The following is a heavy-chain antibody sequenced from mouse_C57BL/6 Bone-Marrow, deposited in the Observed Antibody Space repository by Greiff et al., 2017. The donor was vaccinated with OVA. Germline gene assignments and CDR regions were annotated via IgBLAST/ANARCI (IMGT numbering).Heavy chain of an antibody. V-gene: IGHV3-6*01. CDR3: IALLLLREGFHY. CDR2: ISYDGSN. J-gene: IGHJ2*01. Sequence: EVQLQESGPGLVKPSQSLSLTCSVTGYSITSGYYWNWIRQFPGNKLEWMGYISYDGSNNYNPSLKNRISISRDTSKNQFFLKLNSVTTEDTAIYDCIALLLLREGFHYWRQGTTLTVSS. CDR1: GYSITSGYY. D-gene: IGHD2-12*01.